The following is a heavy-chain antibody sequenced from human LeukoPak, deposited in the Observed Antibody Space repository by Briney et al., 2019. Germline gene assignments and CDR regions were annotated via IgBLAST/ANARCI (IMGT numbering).Heavy chain of an antibody. V-gene: IGHV1-24*01. CDR3: ARDQTYGDYGGIPDY. J-gene: IGHJ4*02. CDR1: GYTLTELS. CDR2: FDPEDGES. D-gene: IGHD4-17*01. Sequence: GASVKVSCKVSGYTLTELSMHWVRQAPGKGLEWMGGFDPEDGESIYAQKFQGRVTMTEDTSTDTAYMELSSLRSEDTAVYYCARDQTYGDYGGIPDYWGQGTLVTVSS.